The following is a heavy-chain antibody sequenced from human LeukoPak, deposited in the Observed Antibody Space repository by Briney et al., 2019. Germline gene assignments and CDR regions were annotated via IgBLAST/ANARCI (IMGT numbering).Heavy chain of an antibody. J-gene: IGHJ6*03. CDR2: ISRSSSFI. D-gene: IGHD1-14*01. V-gene: IGHV3-21*01. CDR1: GFTLSSYS. CDR3: ARDNPPDTYHMDV. Sequence: RGSLRLSCAASGFTLSSYSMNWVRQAPGKGLGWVSHISRSSSFIYYADSVKGRFTISRENAKNSLYLQMNSLRAEDTAVYYCARDNPPDTYHMDVWGKGTTVTVSS.